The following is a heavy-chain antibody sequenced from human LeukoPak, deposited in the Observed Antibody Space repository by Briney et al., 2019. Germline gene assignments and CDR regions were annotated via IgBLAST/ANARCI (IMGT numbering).Heavy chain of an antibody. CDR1: GFALSSHW. J-gene: IGHJ6*02. Sequence: GSLRLSCAASGFALSSHWMTWVRQVPGRGPEWVANVNRDGSETYYLDSVKGRFTISKDNAKNSLYLQMNSLRAEDTALYHWARNNGMDVWGQGTTVIV. CDR3: ARNNGMDV. CDR2: VNRDGSET. V-gene: IGHV3-7*03.